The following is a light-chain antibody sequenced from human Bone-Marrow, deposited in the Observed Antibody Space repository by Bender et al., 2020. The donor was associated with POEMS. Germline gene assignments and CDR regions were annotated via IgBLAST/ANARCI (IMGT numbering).Light chain of an antibody. CDR2: DVS. J-gene: IGLJ1*01. Sequence: QSALTQPASVSGSPGQSITISCSGSSSDVGAYAYVSWYQQRPGKAPELIIYDVSLRPSGVSNRFAGSKSGNTASLTISGLQAEDEADYYCSSFTSSSTRVFGTGTKLTVL. CDR1: SSDVGAYAY. V-gene: IGLV2-14*03. CDR3: SSFTSSSTRV.